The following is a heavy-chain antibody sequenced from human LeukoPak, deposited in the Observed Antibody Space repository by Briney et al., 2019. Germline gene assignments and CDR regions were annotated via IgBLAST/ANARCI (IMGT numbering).Heavy chain of an antibody. CDR3: ARARVGLRKYYYYYGMDV. J-gene: IGHJ6*02. V-gene: IGHV4-34*01. D-gene: IGHD4-17*01. CDR2: INHSGST. Sequence: SETLSLTCAVYGGSFSGYYWSWIRQPPGKGLEWIGEINHSGSTNYNPSLKSRVTMSVDTSKNQFSLKLSSVTAADTAVYYCARARVGLRKYYYYYGMDVWGQGTTVTVSS. CDR1: GGSFSGYY.